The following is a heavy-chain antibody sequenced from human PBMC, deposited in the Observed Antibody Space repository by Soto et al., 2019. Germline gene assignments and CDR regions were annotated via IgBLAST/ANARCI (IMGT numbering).Heavy chain of an antibody. CDR2: ISGSGGGT. J-gene: IGHJ4*02. CDR1: GFTFSSYA. V-gene: IGHV3-23*01. Sequence: EVHLLESGGGLIQPGGSLRLSCAASGFTFSSYAMSWVRQAPGKGLEWVSAISGSGGGTYYADSVKGRFNISRDSSRDTLCLLMQSLSAEHTAVYYGKQVGPALDFLTGPECFGYWGQGTLVTVSS. D-gene: IGHD3-9*01. CDR3: KQVGPALDFLTGPECFGY.